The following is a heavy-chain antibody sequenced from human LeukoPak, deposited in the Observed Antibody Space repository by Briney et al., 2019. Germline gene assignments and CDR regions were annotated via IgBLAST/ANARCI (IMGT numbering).Heavy chain of an antibody. J-gene: IGHJ4*02. Sequence: GGSLRLSCAASGFTFSSYAMHWVRQAPGKGLEWVAVISYDGSDKYYADSVKGRFTISRDNSKNTLYLQMNSLRAEDTAVYYCARDRAPAAIGRFDYWGQGTLVTVSS. V-gene: IGHV3-30-3*01. CDR3: ARDRAPAAIGRFDY. D-gene: IGHD2-2*01. CDR2: ISYDGSDK. CDR1: GFTFSSYA.